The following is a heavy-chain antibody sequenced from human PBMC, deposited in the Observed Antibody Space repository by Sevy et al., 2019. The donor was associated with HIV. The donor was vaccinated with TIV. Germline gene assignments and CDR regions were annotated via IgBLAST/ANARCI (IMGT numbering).Heavy chain of an antibody. CDR2: IDPSAGNA. CDR1: GDTFTNNY. Sequence: ASVKVSCKASGDTFTNNYMHCVRQAPGQGLEWMGIIDPSAGNASYAQRFQGRVTMTRDTSTSTLYMDLNSLRSEDTAVYYCVRADPAQHFDSWGQGTLVTVSS. V-gene: IGHV1-46*01. CDR3: VRADPAQHFDS. J-gene: IGHJ4*02.